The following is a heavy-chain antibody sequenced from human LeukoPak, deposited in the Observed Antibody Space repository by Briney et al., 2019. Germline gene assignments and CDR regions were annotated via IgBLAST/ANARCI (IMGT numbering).Heavy chain of an antibody. J-gene: IGHJ6*03. V-gene: IGHV4-59*01. CDR3: ARTPNVYYYYMDV. CDR1: GGSISSYY. D-gene: IGHD2-15*01. CDR2: IYYSGST. Sequence: PSKTLSLTCTVSGGSISSYYWSWIRQPPGKGLEWTGYIYYSGSTNYNPSLKSRVTISVDTSKNQFSLKLSSVTAADTAVYYCARTPNVYYYYMDVWGKRTTVTVSS.